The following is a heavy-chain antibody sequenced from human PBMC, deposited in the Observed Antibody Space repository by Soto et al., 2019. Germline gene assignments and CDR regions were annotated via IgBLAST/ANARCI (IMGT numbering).Heavy chain of an antibody. CDR3: ARPVGAMYRSRWHALDY. D-gene: IGHD6-13*01. V-gene: IGHV1-69*06. Sequence: SERVACKASGGAFSSYAISWVRQAPGQGLEWMGGIIPIFGTANYAQKFQGRVTITADKSTSTAYMELSSLRSEDTAVYYCARPVGAMYRSRWHALDYLCQ. CDR1: GGAFSSYA. CDR2: IIPIFGTA. J-gene: IGHJ4*02.